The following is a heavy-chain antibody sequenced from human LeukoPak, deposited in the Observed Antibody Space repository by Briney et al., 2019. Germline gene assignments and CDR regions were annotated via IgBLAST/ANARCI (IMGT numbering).Heavy chain of an antibody. CDR3: TREWYGELPY. CDR2: IKSKIDGGAA. CDR1: GFTFSVAW. V-gene: IGHV3-15*01. Sequence: PGGSLRLSCAASGFTFSVAWMSGVRQAPGKGLEGVGRIKSKIDGGAAEYAAPVQGRFIISRDDSSDMLHLQMNTLKTEDTAVYYCTREWYGELPYWGQGTLVTVSS. J-gene: IGHJ4*02. D-gene: IGHD3-10*01.